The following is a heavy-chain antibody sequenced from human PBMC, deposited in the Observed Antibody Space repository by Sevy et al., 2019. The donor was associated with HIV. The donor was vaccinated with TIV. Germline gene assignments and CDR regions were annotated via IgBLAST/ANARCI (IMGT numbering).Heavy chain of an antibody. Sequence: SETLSLTCTVSGGSISSSSYYWGWIRQPPGKGLEWIGSIYYSGSTYYNPSLKSRVTISVDTSKNQFSLKLSSVTAADTAVYYCARLGYNWNDGHWYFDLWGRGTLVTVSS. J-gene: IGHJ2*01. D-gene: IGHD1-1*01. CDR3: ARLGYNWNDGHWYFDL. V-gene: IGHV4-39*01. CDR1: GGSISSSSYY. CDR2: IYYSGST.